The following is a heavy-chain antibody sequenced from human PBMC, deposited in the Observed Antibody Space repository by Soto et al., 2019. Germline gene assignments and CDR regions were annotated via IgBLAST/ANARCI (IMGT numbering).Heavy chain of an antibody. CDR3: ARAATVTTSFDY. J-gene: IGHJ4*02. CDR2: IIPIFGRA. Sequence: QVQLVQSGAEVKKPGSSVKVSCKASGGTFSSYAISWVRQAPGQGLEWMGGIIPIFGRANYAQKFQGRVTVTADEHTNTAYMELSSLRSEDTAGDYCARAATVTTSFDYWGQGPLVTFSS. D-gene: IGHD4-17*01. CDR1: GGTFSSYA. V-gene: IGHV1-69*12.